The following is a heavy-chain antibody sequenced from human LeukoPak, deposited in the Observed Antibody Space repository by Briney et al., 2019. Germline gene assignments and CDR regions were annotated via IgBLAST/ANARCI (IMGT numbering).Heavy chain of an antibody. D-gene: IGHD6-13*01. CDR3: AREGRSSWYLGY. CDR1: GFTFSSYS. Sequence: GGSLRLSCAASGFTFSSYSMNWVRQAPGKGLEWVSSISSSSSYIYYADSVKGRFTISRDNAKNSPYLQMNSLRAEDTAVYYCAREGRSSWYLGYWGQGTLVTVSS. V-gene: IGHV3-21*01. CDR2: ISSSSSYI. J-gene: IGHJ4*02.